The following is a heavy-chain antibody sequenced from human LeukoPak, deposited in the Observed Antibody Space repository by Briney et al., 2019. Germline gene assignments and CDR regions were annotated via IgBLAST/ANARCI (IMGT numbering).Heavy chain of an antibody. CDR2: INHSGST. CDR3: ASGRGSFDP. V-gene: IGHV4-34*01. J-gene: IGHJ5*02. Sequence: PSETLSLTCAVYGGSFSGYYWSWIRQPPGKGLEWSGEINHSGSTNYNPSLKSRVTISVDTSKNQFSLKLSSVTAADTAVYYCASGRGSFDPWGQGTLVTVSS. CDR1: GGSFSGYY.